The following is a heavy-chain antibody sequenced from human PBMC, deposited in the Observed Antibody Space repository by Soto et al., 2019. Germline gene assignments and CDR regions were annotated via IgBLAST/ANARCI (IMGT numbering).Heavy chain of an antibody. J-gene: IGHJ4*02. CDR2: ISSSSSYI. V-gene: IGHV3-21*01. D-gene: IGHD4-17*01. CDR3: ARDSYGDYSWIYVY. CDR1: GFTFSSYS. Sequence: EVQLVESGGGLVKPGGSLRLSCAASGFTFSSYSMNWVRQAPGKGLEWVSSISSSSSYIYYADSVKGRFTISRDNAKNSLCLQMNSLRAEDTAVYYCARDSYGDYSWIYVYWGQGTLVTVSS.